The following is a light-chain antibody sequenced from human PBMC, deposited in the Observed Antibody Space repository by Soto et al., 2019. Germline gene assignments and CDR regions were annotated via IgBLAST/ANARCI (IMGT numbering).Light chain of an antibody. CDR3: AAGDDSLSDPV. CDR2: SND. CDR1: SSNIGRNT. J-gene: IGLJ2*01. Sequence: QSVLTQPPSASGTPGQRVTISCSGSSSNIGRNTVNWYQQLPGTAPKLLIYSNDKRPSVVPDRFCGSKSGTSAPLAISGLAAEDEADYYCAAGDDSLSDPVFGGGTKLTVL. V-gene: IGLV1-44*01.